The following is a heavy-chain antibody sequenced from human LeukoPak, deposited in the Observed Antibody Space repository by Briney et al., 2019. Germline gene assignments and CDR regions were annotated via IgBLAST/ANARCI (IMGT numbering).Heavy chain of an antibody. CDR2: ISGSGTNT. J-gene: IGHJ4*02. D-gene: IGHD1-26*01. CDR3: ARGRRIGTNSYYFDY. Sequence: PGGSLRLSCAASGFTFSNYAMHWVRQAPGRGLEWLSSISGSGTNTHNADSVRGRFTISRDNSKNTVYLQMNSLRAEDTAIYFCARGRRIGTNSYYFDYWGQGALVTVSS. CDR1: GFTFSNYA. V-gene: IGHV3-23*01.